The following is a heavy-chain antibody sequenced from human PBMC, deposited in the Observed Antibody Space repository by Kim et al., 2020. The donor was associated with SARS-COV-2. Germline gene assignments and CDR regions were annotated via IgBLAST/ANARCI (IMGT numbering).Heavy chain of an antibody. J-gene: IGHJ3*02. CDR1: GFTFDDYA. Sequence: GGSLRLSCAASGFTFDDYAMHWVRQAPGKGLEWVSGISWNSGSIGYADSVKGRFTISRDNAKNSLYLQMNSLRAEDTALYYCAKEMASELWIQLWLRGSWEAIDIWGQGTMVTVSS. V-gene: IGHV3-9*01. CDR2: ISWNSGSI. CDR3: AKEMASELWIQLWLRGSWEAIDI. D-gene: IGHD5-18*01.